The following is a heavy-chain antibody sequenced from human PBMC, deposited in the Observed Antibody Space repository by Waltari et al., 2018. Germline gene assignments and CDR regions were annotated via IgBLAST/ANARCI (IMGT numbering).Heavy chain of an antibody. CDR3: TSVHGLSWPLD. D-gene: IGHD6-13*01. CDR2: IYRGGET. Sequence: EVHLVESGGGLVHPGDSVRLSCAASGVIVSNNYMSWVRQPPGKGLEWVSVIYRGGETYYADSVKGRFTISRDNSKNTLDLQMNNVRAEDTAVYYCTSVHGLSWPLDWGQGTMVTVSS. V-gene: IGHV3-53*01. CDR1: GVIVSNNY. J-gene: IGHJ4*02.